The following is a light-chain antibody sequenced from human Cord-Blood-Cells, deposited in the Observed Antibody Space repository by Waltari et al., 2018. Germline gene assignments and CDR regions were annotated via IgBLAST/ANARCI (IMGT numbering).Light chain of an antibody. V-gene: IGLV1-51*02. CDR3: GTWDSSLSAVV. CDR1: SSNIGNNY. CDR2: ENN. Sequence: QSVLTQPPSVSAAPGPKVTISCSGSSSNIGNNYVSRYQQLPGTAPKLLIYENNKRPSGIPDRFSGSKSGTSATLGITGLQTGDEADYYCGTWDSSLSAVVFGGGTKLTVL. J-gene: IGLJ2*01.